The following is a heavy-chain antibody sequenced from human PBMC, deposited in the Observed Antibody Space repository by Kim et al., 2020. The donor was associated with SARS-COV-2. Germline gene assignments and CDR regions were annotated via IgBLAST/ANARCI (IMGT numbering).Heavy chain of an antibody. CDR3: AKNIGYCSSNSCYEPLD. CDR1: GFTFSDYY. V-gene: IGHV3-11*03. CDR2: ITSSGTYT. D-gene: IGHD2-2*01. J-gene: IGHJ1*01. Sequence: GGSLRLSCAASGFTFSDYYMSWIRQAPGKGLEWVSYITSSGTYTDYADSVKGRFTISRDNAKNSLYLQMNSLRAEDTAVYYCAKNIGYCSSNSCYEPLDWSQGSLVTVSS.